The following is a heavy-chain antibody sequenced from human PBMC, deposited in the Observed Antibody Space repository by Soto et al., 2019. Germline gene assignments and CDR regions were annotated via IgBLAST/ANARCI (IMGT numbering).Heavy chain of an antibody. D-gene: IGHD3-10*01. CDR3: ASGSSDSYPGSRIFDF. J-gene: IGHJ4*02. CDR1: GFTFSNYG. V-gene: IGHV3-30-3*01. Sequence: QVQLVESGGGVVQPGRSLRLSCTASGFTFSNYGMHWVRQAPGKGLKWVAVISYDGSNKYYADSVKGRFTISRDNSKNTLYLQMNSLRADDSAVYYCASGSSDSYPGSRIFDFWGRGTLVTVSS. CDR2: ISYDGSNK.